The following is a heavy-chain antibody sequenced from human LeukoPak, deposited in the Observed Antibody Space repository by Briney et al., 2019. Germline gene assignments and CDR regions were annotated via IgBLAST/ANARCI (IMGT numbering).Heavy chain of an antibody. V-gene: IGHV4-59*01. D-gene: IGHD3-22*01. J-gene: IGHJ4*02. CDR1: GGSISSYY. CDR2: IYYSGST. CDR3: ASYYDSSGYYED. Sequence: TSETLSLTCTVSGGSISSYYWSWIRQPPGKGLEWIGYIYYSGSTNYNPSLKSRVTISVDTSKNQFSLKLSSVTAADTAVYYCASYYDSSGYYEDWGQGTLVTVSS.